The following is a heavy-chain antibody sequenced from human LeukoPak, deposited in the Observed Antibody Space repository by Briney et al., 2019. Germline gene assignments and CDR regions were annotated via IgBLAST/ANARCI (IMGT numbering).Heavy chain of an antibody. CDR3: GKRVDV. Sequence: PGGSLRLSCAASGFTFSSYWMHWVRQAPGKGLEWVANINQDGTESYYADSVKGRFTISRDNAKNSLYLQMTSLRAEDTAVYHCGKRVDVWGQGTTVIVSS. D-gene: IGHD5-24*01. V-gene: IGHV3-7*03. CDR2: INQDGTES. CDR1: GFTFSSYW. J-gene: IGHJ6*02.